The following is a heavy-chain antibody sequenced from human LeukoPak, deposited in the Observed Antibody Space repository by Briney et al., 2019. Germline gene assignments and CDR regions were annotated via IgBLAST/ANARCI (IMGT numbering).Heavy chain of an antibody. CDR3: ARISYCSSTSCLRGPFDY. CDR1: GYTFTGYY. J-gene: IGHJ4*02. Sequence: VASVKVSCKASGYTFTGYYMHWVRQAPGQGLEWMGWINPNSGGTNYAQKFQGRVTMTRDTSISTAYMELSGLRSDDTAVYYCARISYCSSTSCLRGPFDYWGQGTLVTVSS. V-gene: IGHV1-2*02. D-gene: IGHD2-2*01. CDR2: INPNSGGT.